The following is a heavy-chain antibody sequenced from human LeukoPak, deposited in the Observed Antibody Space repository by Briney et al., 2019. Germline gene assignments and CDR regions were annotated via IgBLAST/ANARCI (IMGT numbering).Heavy chain of an antibody. V-gene: IGHV4-30-2*01. CDR3: ARSGASSSGWPFDY. D-gene: IGHD6-19*01. J-gene: IGHJ4*02. CDR2: IYHSGST. Sequence: TSETLSLTCTVSGGSISSGGYYWSWIRQPPGKGLEWIGYIYHSGSTYYNPSLKSRVTLSVDRSKNQFSLKLSSVTAADTAVYYCARSGASSSGWPFDYWGQGTLVTVSS. CDR1: GGSISSGGYY.